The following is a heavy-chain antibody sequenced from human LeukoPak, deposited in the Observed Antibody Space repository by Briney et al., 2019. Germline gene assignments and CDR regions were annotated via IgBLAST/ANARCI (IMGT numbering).Heavy chain of an antibody. D-gene: IGHD6-13*01. V-gene: IGHV4-39*07. CDR2: IYYSGST. J-gene: IGHJ4*01. CDR1: GGSIGSSSYY. Sequence: SETLSLTCTVSGGSIGSSSYYWGWIRQPPGKGLEWIGSIYYSGSTYYNPSLKSRVTISVDTSKNQFSLKLSSVTAADTAVYYCARVSIAAAGFDYWGQGTLVTVSS. CDR3: ARVSIAAAGFDY.